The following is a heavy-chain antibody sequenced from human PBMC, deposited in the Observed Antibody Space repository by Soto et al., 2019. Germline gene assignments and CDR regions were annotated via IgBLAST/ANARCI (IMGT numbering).Heavy chain of an antibody. CDR3: ARDHCTTSTCYTVWFDP. CDR1: GFTFSNYW. D-gene: IGHD2-2*02. CDR2: INSDGSST. Sequence: PGGSLRLSCAASGFTFSNYWMHWVRQVPGKGLVWVSRINSDGSSTNYADSVKGRFTIFRDSAENTVYLQMNSLRAEDTAVYYCARDHCTTSTCYTVWFDPWGQGTLVTVSS. V-gene: IGHV3-74*01. J-gene: IGHJ5*02.